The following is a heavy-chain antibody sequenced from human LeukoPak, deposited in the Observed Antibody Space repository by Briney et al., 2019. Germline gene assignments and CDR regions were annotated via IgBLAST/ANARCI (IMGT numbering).Heavy chain of an antibody. D-gene: IGHD6-19*01. J-gene: IGHJ4*02. CDR1: GYTFTSYG. CDR2: FSAYNGNT. CDR3: ARHFTGYSSGWYQGDY. V-gene: IGHV1-18*01. Sequence: ASVKVSCKASGYTFTSYGISWVRQAPGQGLEWMGWFSAYNGNTNYAQKLQGRVTMTTDTSTSTAYMELRSLRSDDTAVYYCARHFTGYSSGWYQGDYWGQGTLVTVSS.